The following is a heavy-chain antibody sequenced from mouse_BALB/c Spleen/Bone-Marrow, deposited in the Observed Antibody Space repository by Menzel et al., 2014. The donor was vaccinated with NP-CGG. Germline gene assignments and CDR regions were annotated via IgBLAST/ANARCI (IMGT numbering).Heavy chain of an antibody. V-gene: IGHV3-2*02. CDR1: GYSIXSDYA. CDR2: ISYSGST. CDR3: ARYDYDVGYFDY. D-gene: IGHD2-4*01. J-gene: IGHJ2*01. Sequence: EVKLVESGPGLVKSSQSLSLICTVTGYSIXSDYAWDWIRQFPGNKLEWMGYISYSGSTSYNPSLKSRISITRDTSKNQFFLQVNSVTTEDTATYYCARYDYDVGYFDYWGQGTTLTVSS.